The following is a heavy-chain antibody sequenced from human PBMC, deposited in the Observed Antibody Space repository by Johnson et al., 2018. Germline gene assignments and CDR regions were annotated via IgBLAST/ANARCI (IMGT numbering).Heavy chain of an antibody. CDR3: ARKSLGMTAMLGY. Sequence: VQLQESGGGVVQSGRSLRVSCAASGVSFSRYDMNWVRQAPGKGLEWVQSVDSVKARFSISRDNSKNTLYLQIDSLGAEDTAVYSCARKSLGMTAMLGYWGQGTLVTVSS. D-gene: IGHD2-21*02. V-gene: IGHV3-33*08. CDR1: GVSFSRYD. J-gene: IGHJ4*02.